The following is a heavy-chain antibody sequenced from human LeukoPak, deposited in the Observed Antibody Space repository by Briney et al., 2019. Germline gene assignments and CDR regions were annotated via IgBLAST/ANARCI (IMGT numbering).Heavy chain of an antibody. V-gene: IGHV1-2*02. J-gene: IGHJ3*02. CDR2: INPNSGGT. D-gene: IGHD2-21*02. CDR1: GYTFTGYY. CDR3: ASNIVVVTALPNDAFDI. Sequence: GASVKVSCKASGYTFTGYYMHWVRQAPGQGLEWMGWINPNSGGTNYAQKFQGRVTMTRDTSISTAYMELSRLRSDDTAVYYCASNIVVVTALPNDAFDIWGQGTMVTVSS.